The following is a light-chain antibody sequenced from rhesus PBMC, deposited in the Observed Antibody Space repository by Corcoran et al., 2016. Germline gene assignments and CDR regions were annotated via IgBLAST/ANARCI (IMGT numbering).Light chain of an antibody. CDR3: LLYYSGADV. V-gene: IGLV7-76*01. CDR2: NTN. Sequence: QAVVTQEPSLTVSPGGTVTRTCGSSAGAVTSGNYPNWLQQKPGQAPRGLIYNTNSKHSWTPARFSGSLAGGKAALTLSGAQPEDDADYYCLLYYSGADVFGSGTKLTVL. J-gene: IGLJ6*01. CDR1: AGAVTSGNY.